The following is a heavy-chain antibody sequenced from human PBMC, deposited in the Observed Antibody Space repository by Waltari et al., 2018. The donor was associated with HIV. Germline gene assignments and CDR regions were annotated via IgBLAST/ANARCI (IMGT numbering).Heavy chain of an antibody. Sequence: QVQLQESGPGLVKPSETLSLTCAVSGYSISSGYYWGWIRQPPGKGLEWIGCINESGRTYDNPSLKSRVTISVDTSKNQFSRKLSSVTAADTAVYYCARDALGDEPRFDYWGQGTLVTVSS. CDR1: GYSISSGYY. CDR2: INESGRT. D-gene: IGHD3-10*01. CDR3: ARDALGDEPRFDY. J-gene: IGHJ4*02. V-gene: IGHV4-38-2*02.